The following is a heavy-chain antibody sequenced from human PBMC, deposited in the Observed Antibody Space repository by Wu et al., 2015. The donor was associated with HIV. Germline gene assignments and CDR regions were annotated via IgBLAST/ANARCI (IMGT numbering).Heavy chain of an antibody. J-gene: IGHJ5*02. V-gene: IGHV1-69*12. CDR1: GGSFSGYC. CDR2: ITPPFHKG. CDR3: AREDGSGTEDSWFDP. D-gene: IGHD3-10*01. Sequence: QVHLVQSGAEVKKPGSSVTVSCKASGGSFSGYCISWVRQAPGQGLEWMGGITPPFHKGIHAQKFQGRVTVTADDSTGTAFMELSRLRSDDTAVYYCAREDGSGTEDSWFDPWGQGTLVTGLL.